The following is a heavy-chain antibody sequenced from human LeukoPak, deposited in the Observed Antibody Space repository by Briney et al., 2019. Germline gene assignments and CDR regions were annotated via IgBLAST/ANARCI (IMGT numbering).Heavy chain of an antibody. CDR2: SIPIFGTA. J-gene: IGHJ5*02. D-gene: IGHD2-2*02. CDR1: GGTFSSYA. Sequence: SVKVSCKASGGTFSSYAISWVRQAPGQGLEWMGGSIPIFGTANYAQKFQGRVTITADESTSTAYMELSSLRSEDTAVYYCAREAAGYCSSTSCYTDWFDPWGQGTLVTVSS. CDR3: AREAAGYCSSTSCYTDWFDP. V-gene: IGHV1-69*13.